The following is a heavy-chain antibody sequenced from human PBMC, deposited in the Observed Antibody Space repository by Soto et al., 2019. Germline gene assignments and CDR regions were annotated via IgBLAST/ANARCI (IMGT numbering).Heavy chain of an antibody. J-gene: IGHJ3*02. CDR2: ISGSGGST. CDR1: GFTFSSYA. V-gene: IGHV3-23*01. Sequence: SGGSLRLSCAASGFTFSSYAMSWVRQAPGKGLEWVSAISGSGGSTYYADSVKGRFTISRDNSKNMLYLQMNSLRAEDTAVYYCAKAVKDSRRAAFDIWGQGTMVTVSS. D-gene: IGHD5-18*01. CDR3: AKAVKDSRRAAFDI.